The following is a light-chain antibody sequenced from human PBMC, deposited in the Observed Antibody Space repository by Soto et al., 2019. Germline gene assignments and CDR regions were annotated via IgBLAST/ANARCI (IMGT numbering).Light chain of an antibody. CDR3: AAWDDTLNGWV. V-gene: IGLV2-8*01. CDR2: EVS. CDR1: SRDVGGYNF. Sequence: QSALTQPPSASGSPGQSVTISCTGTSRDVGGYNFVSWYQQHPGKAPKVLIYEVSQRPSGVPDRFSGSKSGTSGSLAISGLQSEDEADYYCAAWDDTLNGWVFGGGTKVTVL. J-gene: IGLJ3*02.